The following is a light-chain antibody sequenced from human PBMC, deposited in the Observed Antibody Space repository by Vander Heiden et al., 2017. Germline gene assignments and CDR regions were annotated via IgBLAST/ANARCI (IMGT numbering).Light chain of an antibody. CDR3: QQYYSTPQT. V-gene: IGKV4-1*01. J-gene: IGKJ1*01. Sequence: DIVMTQSPDSLAVSLGERATINCKSSQSVLYSSTNKNYLAWYQQKPGQPPNLLIYWAATRKSGVPDRFSGSGSGTDFTLTISSLQAEDVAVYYCQQYYSTPQTFGQGTKVEVK. CDR1: QSVLYSSTNKNY. CDR2: WAA.